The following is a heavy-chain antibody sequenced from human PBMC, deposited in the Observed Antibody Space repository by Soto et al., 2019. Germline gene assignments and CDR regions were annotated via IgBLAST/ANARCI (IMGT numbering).Heavy chain of an antibody. D-gene: IGHD6-19*01. CDR3: AKDKGEQWLVFDY. CDR1: GFTFDDYA. Sequence: PGGSLRLSCAASGFTFDDYAMHWVRQAPGKGLEWVSGISWNSGSIGYADSVKGRFTISRDNTKNSLYLQMNSLRVEYTGFYYCAKDKGEQWLVFDYWGQGTLVTVSS. CDR2: ISWNSGSI. V-gene: IGHV3-9*01. J-gene: IGHJ4*02.